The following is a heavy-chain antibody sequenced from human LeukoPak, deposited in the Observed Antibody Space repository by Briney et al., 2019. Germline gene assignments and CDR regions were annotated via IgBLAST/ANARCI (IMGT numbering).Heavy chain of an antibody. CDR3: AKGRRWLQSHFDY. J-gene: IGHJ4*02. CDR2: IWHDGNIK. CDR1: GLTLSGHG. V-gene: IGHV3-30*02. Sequence: GGSLRLSCAASGLTLSGHGMHWVRQAPGKGLEWVAIIWHDGNIKYYADSVKGRFTISRDNSKNTLYLQMNSLRAEDTAVYYCAKGRRWLQSHFDYWGQGTLVTVSS. D-gene: IGHD5-24*01.